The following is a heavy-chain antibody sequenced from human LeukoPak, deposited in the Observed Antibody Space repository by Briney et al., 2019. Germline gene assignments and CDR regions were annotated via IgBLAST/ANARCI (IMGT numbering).Heavy chain of an antibody. J-gene: IGHJ5*02. CDR3: ARYFSSTNCYKGGFHP. CDR2: IYYSGST. Sequence: SETLSLTCTVSGGSISSGGYYWSWIRQHPGKGLEWIGYIYYSGSTYSNPSLKSRVTISVDTSKNQFSLNLSSVPAADTAVYFCARYFSSTNCYKGGFHPWGQGTLVTVSS. V-gene: IGHV4-31*03. D-gene: IGHD2-2*02. CDR1: GGSISSGGYY.